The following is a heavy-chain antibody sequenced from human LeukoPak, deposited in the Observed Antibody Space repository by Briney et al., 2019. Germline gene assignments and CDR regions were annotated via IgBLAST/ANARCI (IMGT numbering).Heavy chain of an antibody. Sequence: SETLSLTCAVYGGSFSGYYWSWIRQPPGKGLEWIGEINHSGSTNYNPSLKSRVTISVDTSKNQFSLKLSSVTAADTAVYYCARVVYYDFWSGYSWFSGWFDPWGQGTLVTVSS. D-gene: IGHD3-3*01. J-gene: IGHJ5*02. V-gene: IGHV4-34*09. CDR2: INHSGST. CDR3: ARVVYYDFWSGYSWFSGWFDP. CDR1: GGSFSGYY.